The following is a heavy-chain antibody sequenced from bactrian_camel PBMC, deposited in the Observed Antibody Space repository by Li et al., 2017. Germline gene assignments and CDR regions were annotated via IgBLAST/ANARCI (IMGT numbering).Heavy chain of an antibody. CDR2: TTIGGTS. J-gene: IGHJ4*01. CDR1: GRTLSSIA. Sequence: DVQLVESGGGLVQPGGSLRLSCVVSGRTLSSIAIHWVRQAPGQGLEWVSHTTIGGTSYYADSVKGRVTISRDNTKNMLYLQMNSLQRDDTAMYYCGKDSGGLRGSRGTQVTVS. V-gene: IGHV3S31*01. D-gene: IGHD2*01.